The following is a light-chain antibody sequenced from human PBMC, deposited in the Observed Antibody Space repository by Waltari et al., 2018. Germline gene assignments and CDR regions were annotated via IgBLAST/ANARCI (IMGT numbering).Light chain of an antibody. Sequence: DLQMTQSPSALSASIGDRVTITCRASQSIDIWLAWYQQKPGKPPKNLIYKSSILQSGVPSRFSGSGSGTEFTLTIDNLQPDDSAVYYCQQYDYYRTFGQGTKVEV. CDR3: QQYDYYRT. CDR1: QSIDIW. V-gene: IGKV1-5*03. CDR2: KSS. J-gene: IGKJ1*01.